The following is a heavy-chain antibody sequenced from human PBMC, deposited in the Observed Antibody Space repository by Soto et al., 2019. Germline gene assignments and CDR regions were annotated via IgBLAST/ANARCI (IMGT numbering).Heavy chain of an antibody. CDR1: GVSISNSSYY. V-gene: IGHV4-39*01. Sequence: SETLSLTCTVSGVSISNSSYYCGWIRRPPGKGLEWIGTIYYSGITFYNPSLKSRVTISVDTSKNQFSLKLTSVTAADTAVYYCARHGSNWGQGTLVIVSS. CDR3: ARHGSN. CDR2: IYYSGIT. J-gene: IGHJ4*02.